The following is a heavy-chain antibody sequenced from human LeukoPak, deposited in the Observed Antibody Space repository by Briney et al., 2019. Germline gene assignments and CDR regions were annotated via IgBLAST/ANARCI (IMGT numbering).Heavy chain of an antibody. V-gene: IGHV3-30-3*01. CDR2: ISYDGSNE. CDR3: ARDGRAATVTTFDY. J-gene: IGHJ4*02. D-gene: IGHD4-11*01. Sequence: QPGGSLRLSCAASGFTFSSYAMHWVRQAPGKGLEWVAVISYDGSNEYYADSVKGRFTISRDNSKNTLYLQMNSLGAEDTAVYYCARDGRAATVTTFDYWGQGTLVTVSS. CDR1: GFTFSSYA.